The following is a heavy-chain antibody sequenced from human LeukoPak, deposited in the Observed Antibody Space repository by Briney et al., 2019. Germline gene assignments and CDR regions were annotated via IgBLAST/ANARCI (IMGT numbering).Heavy chain of an antibody. CDR3: ASRNDILTGYVFDF. CDR2: IYYSGST. V-gene: IGHV4-39*01. Sequence: SETLSLTCTVSGGSVSSSIYYWGWIRQPPGKGLEWIGSIYYSGSTSYNPSLKNRVTISVDTSKNQFSLKLTSVTAADTAVYYCASRNDILTGYVFDFWGQGTLVTVSS. CDR1: GGSVSSSIYY. D-gene: IGHD3-9*01. J-gene: IGHJ4*02.